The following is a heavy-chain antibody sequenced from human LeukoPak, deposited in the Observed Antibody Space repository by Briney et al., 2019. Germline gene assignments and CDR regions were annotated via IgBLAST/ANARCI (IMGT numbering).Heavy chain of an antibody. J-gene: IGHJ4*02. D-gene: IGHD5-24*01. Sequence: SENLSLTCTVSGGSISSSSYYWGWIRQRPGKGLEWIGSIYYSGSTYYNPSLKSRVTISVDTSKNQFSLKLSSVTAADTAVYYCARQSDGYTQFVDYWGQGTLVTVSS. CDR2: IYYSGST. CDR3: ARQSDGYTQFVDY. CDR1: GGSISSSSYY. V-gene: IGHV4-39*01.